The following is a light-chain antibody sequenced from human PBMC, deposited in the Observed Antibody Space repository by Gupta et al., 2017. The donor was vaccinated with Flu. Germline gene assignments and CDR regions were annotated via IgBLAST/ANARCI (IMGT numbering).Light chain of an antibody. CDR3: QQYDSSPQRT. Sequence: TLSLSPGERATLSCRASQNLSSRYLAWYRQKPGQAPRLLIYGASYRATGIPDRFRGSGSGTDFTLIISRLEPEDFAVYYCQQYDSSPQRTFGQGTKVEIK. V-gene: IGKV3-20*01. CDR1: QNLSSRY. J-gene: IGKJ1*01. CDR2: GAS.